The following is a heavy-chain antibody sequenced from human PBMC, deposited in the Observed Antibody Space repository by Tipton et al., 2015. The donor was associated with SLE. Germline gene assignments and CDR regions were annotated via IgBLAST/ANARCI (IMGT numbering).Heavy chain of an antibody. CDR1: GASISSYY. D-gene: IGHD3/OR15-3a*01. Sequence: TLSLTCTVSGASISSYYWSWIRQPPGKGLEWIGYVYDIEFTNYNPSLKSRVTISLDTSKNQFSLKLNSVTAADTAVYYCARRDFWTGYFDYWGQGTLVTVSS. V-gene: IGHV4-59*01. CDR3: ARRDFWTGYFDY. J-gene: IGHJ4*02. CDR2: VYDIEFT.